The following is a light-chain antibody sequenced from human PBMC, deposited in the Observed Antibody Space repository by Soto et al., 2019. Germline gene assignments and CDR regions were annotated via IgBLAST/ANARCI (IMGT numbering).Light chain of an antibody. CDR1: QAIRTA. Sequence: AIQLTQSPSSLYSSVSERLTITCRASQAIRTALGWYQQKPGKVPKLLIYAASILQSGVPSRFSGSGSGTDFTLTISSLQPEDFATYYCLLDFRYFWAFGQGTKVDNK. CDR3: LLDFRYFWA. J-gene: IGKJ1*01. V-gene: IGKV1-6*01. CDR2: AAS.